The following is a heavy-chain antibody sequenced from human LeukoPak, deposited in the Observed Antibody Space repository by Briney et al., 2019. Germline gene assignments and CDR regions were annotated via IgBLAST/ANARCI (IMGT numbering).Heavy chain of an antibody. Sequence: GGTLRLSCTASGCTFSSYAMNWVRQAPGKGLEWVSGISDSGGSTYSADSVKGRFTISRDNSKNTLYLQMNSLRAEDTAVYYCAKGGVVVVATTPVDYWGQGTLVTVSS. V-gene: IGHV3-23*01. CDR1: GCTFSSYA. D-gene: IGHD2-15*01. CDR3: AKGGVVVVATTPVDY. CDR2: ISDSGGST. J-gene: IGHJ4*02.